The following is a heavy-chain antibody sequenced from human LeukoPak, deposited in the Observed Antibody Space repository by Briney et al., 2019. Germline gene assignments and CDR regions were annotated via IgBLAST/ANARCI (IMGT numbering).Heavy chain of an antibody. CDR3: AKDQGYYDFWSGFDY. CDR1: GFTFSSYA. J-gene: IGHJ4*02. D-gene: IGHD3-3*01. Sequence: PGGSLRLSCAPSGFTFSSYAMSWVRQAPGKGLEWVSAISGSGGSTYYADSVKGRFTISRDNSKNTLYLQMNSLRAEDTAVYYCAKDQGYYDFWSGFDYWGQGTLVTVSS. CDR2: ISGSGGST. V-gene: IGHV3-23*01.